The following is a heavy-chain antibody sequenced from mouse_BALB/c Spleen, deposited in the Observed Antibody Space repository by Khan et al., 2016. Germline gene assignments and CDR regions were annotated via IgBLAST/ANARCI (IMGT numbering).Heavy chain of an antibody. CDR2: IDPSNSET. V-gene: IGHV1S127*01. J-gene: IGHJ2*01. CDR1: GYTFTSYW. CDR3: ARWSLYFDY. Sequence: QVQLQQSGPEVVRPGASVKMSCKASGYTFTSYWMHWVKQRPGQGLEWIGMIDPSNSETRLNQTFTDQATLNVDHSSNTVYMQLSSLTSGDAAVYYCARWSLYFDYWGQGTTLTVSS.